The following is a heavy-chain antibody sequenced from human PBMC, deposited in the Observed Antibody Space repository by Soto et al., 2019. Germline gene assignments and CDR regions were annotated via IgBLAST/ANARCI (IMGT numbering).Heavy chain of an antibody. D-gene: IGHD6-13*01. J-gene: IGHJ4*02. Sequence: QVQLVESGGGLVKPGGSLRLSCAVSGFTFSDYYMTWIRQAPGKGLEWVSYISSSTSHTNYADSVKGRFTISRDNAXXSLFLQMXSLRAEXXAVYYCARGRGAAADYFDFWGQGTLVTVSS. V-gene: IGHV3-11*05. CDR2: ISSSTSHT. CDR1: GFTFSDYY. CDR3: ARGRGAAADYFDF.